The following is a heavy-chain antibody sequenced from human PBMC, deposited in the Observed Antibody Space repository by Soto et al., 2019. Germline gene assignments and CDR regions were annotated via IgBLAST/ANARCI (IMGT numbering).Heavy chain of an antibody. CDR3: ARRLAVTGTLEYYFDY. J-gene: IGHJ4*02. Sequence: SETLSLTCTVSGGSISTYYWSWIRQPPGKGLEWIGYIYYSGSTNYNPSLKSRVTISLDTSKNQFSLRLNSVTASDTAVYYCARRLAVTGTLEYYFDYWGQGSLVTVSS. CDR2: IYYSGST. D-gene: IGHD6-19*01. V-gene: IGHV4-59*08. CDR1: GGSISTYY.